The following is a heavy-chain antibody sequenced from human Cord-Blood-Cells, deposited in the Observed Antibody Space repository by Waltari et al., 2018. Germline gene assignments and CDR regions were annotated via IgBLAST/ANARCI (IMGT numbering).Heavy chain of an antibody. D-gene: IGHD1-1*01. J-gene: IGHJ4*02. CDR3: ARLAWGYNWNGNFFDY. Sequence: EVQLVQSGAEVKKPGESLKISCKGSGYSFTSYWIGWVRQMPGKGLEWMGIIYPVDSDTRYRPSFQGQVTISADKSSSTAYLQWSSLKASDTARYYCARLAWGYNWNGNFFDYWGQGTLVTVSS. V-gene: IGHV5-51*01. CDR2: IYPVDSDT. CDR1: GYSFTSYW.